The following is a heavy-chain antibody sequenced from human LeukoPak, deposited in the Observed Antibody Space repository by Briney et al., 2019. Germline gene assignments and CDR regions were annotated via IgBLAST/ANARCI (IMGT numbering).Heavy chain of an antibody. CDR2: INPNSGGT. J-gene: IGHJ1*01. V-gene: IGHV1-2*02. CDR1: GYTFTGYY. Sequence: ASVKVSCRASGYTFTGYYMHWVRQAPGQGLEWMGWINPNSGGTNYAQNFQGRVTMTRDTSISTAYMELSRLRSDDTAVYCCARDSIEYSNSDLKYFQHWGQGTLVTVSS. D-gene: IGHD6-6*01. CDR3: ARDSIEYSNSDLKYFQH.